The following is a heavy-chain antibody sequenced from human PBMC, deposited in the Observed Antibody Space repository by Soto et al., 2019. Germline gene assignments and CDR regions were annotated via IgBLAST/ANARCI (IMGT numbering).Heavy chain of an antibody. Sequence: PGGSLRLSCAASGFTFSSYAMSWVRQAPGKGLEWVSAISGSGGSTYYADSVKGRFTISRDNSKNTLYLQMNSLRAEDTAVYYCAKGVYQLPPREVLWFDPWGQGTLVTVSS. D-gene: IGHD2-2*01. CDR2: ISGSGGST. CDR1: GFTFSSYA. V-gene: IGHV3-23*01. J-gene: IGHJ5*02. CDR3: AKGVYQLPPREVLWFDP.